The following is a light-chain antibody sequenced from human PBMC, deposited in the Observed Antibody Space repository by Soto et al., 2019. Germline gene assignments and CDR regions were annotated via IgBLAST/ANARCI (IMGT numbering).Light chain of an antibody. V-gene: IGKV3-11*01. Sequence: EIVLTQSPATLSLSPGERAALLCRASQRVEYYVAWYQQKPGQAPRLLIYDVVKRTTGLPARFSGSGTETDFTLSISSLEPEDFAVYYCQQRSNWPITFGQGTRLEIK. CDR3: QQRSNWPIT. CDR2: DVV. CDR1: QRVEYY. J-gene: IGKJ5*01.